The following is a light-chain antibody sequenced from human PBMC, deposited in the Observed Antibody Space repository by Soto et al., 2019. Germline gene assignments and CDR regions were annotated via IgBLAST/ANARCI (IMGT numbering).Light chain of an antibody. Sequence: QSALTQPASVSGSPGQSITLSCTGTSSDVGGYNYVSWYQQHPDKAPKLMIYEANKRPSEVSNRFSGSKSGDTASLTISGLQAEDEADYDCISYSSPSNQVVFGGGTKLTVL. CDR3: ISYSSPSNQVV. CDR2: EAN. J-gene: IGLJ2*01. CDR1: SSDVGGYNY. V-gene: IGLV2-14*01.